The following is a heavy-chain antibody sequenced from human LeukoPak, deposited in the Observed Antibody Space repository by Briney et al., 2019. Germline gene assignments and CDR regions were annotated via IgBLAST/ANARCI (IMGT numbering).Heavy chain of an antibody. J-gene: IGHJ5*02. CDR2: ISSSSSSYI. CDR1: GFTFSSYS. V-gene: IGHV3-21*01. Sequence: GGSPRLSCAASGFTFSSYSMNWVRQAPGKGLEWVSSISSSSSSYIYYADSVKGRFTISRDNAKNSLYLQMNSLRAEDTAVYYCARGGDSSGFGFGFDPWGQGTLVTVSS. CDR3: ARGGDSSGFGFGFDP. D-gene: IGHD6-19*01.